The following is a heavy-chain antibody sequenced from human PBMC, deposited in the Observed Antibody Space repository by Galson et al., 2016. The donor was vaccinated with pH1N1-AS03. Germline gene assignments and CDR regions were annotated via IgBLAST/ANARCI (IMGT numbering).Heavy chain of an antibody. V-gene: IGHV1-2*04. CDR2: INPNSGVT. CDR1: GYIFTGFY. D-gene: IGHD2-2*01. J-gene: IGHJ6*02. CDR3: ARDPRGPCTSTTCPTAYYFGMDV. Sequence: SVKVSCKASGYIFTGFYVHWVRQAPGQGLEWMGWINPNSGVTNYAQKFQAWVTMTRDTSISTAYTELYGLKSDDTAVYYCARDPRGPCTSTTCPTAYYFGMDVWGQGTTVIVSS.